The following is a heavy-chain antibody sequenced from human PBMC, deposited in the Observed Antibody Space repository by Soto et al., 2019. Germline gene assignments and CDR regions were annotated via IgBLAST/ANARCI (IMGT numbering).Heavy chain of an antibody. CDR1: GFTFSSYW. Sequence: GGSLRLSCAASGFTFSSYWMGWVRQAPGKGLEWVANIKQDGSEKYYVDSVKGRFTISRDNAKNSLYLQMNSLRAEDTAVYYCAREGGYCSGGSCRISDDAFDIWGQGTMVTVSS. D-gene: IGHD2-15*01. V-gene: IGHV3-7*01. CDR3: AREGGYCSGGSCRISDDAFDI. J-gene: IGHJ3*02. CDR2: IKQDGSEK.